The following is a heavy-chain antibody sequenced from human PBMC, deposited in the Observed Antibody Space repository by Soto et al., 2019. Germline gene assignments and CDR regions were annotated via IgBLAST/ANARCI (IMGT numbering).Heavy chain of an antibody. V-gene: IGHV3-23*01. J-gene: IGHJ6*02. D-gene: IGHD6-13*01. Sequence: GGSLRLSCAASGFTFSSYAMSWVRQAPGKGLEWVSAISGSGGSTYYADSVKGRFTISRDNSKNTLYLQMNSLRAEDTAVYYCAKSLFSSGGGSSSWYSPYYYYGMDVWGQGTTVTVSS. CDR1: GFTFSSYA. CDR2: ISGSGGST. CDR3: AKSLFSSGGGSSSWYSPYYYYGMDV.